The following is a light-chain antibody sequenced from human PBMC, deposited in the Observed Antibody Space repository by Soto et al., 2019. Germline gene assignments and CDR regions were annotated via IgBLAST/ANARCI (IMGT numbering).Light chain of an antibody. Sequence: EIVMTQSPATLSVSPGERATLSCRASQSVSSNLAWYQQKPGQAPRLLIYGASTRATGIPARFSGSGSETAFTLTISSLQSEDCAVYYCQQYNNWPRTFGQGTKLEIK. CDR1: QSVSSN. CDR3: QQYNNWPRT. V-gene: IGKV3-15*01. J-gene: IGKJ2*01. CDR2: GAS.